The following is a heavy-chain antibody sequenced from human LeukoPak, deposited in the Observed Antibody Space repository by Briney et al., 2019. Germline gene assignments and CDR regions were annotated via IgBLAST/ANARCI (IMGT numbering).Heavy chain of an antibody. CDR1: GFTFSSYS. CDR2: ISSSSSYI. J-gene: IGHJ4*02. Sequence: TGGSLRLSCAASGFTFSSYSMNWVRQAPGKGLEWVSSISSSSSYIYYADSVKGRFTISRDNAKNSLYLQMNSLRAEDTAVYYCARSEYDSSGHTFDYWGQGTLVTVSS. V-gene: IGHV3-21*01. CDR3: ARSEYDSSGHTFDY. D-gene: IGHD3-22*01.